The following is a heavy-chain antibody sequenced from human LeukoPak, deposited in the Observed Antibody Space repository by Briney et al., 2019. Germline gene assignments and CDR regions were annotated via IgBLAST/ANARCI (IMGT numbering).Heavy chain of an antibody. CDR2: ISSSSSYI. CDR3: AKDPYYDFWSGTLYFDY. D-gene: IGHD3-3*01. J-gene: IGHJ4*02. Sequence: PGGSLRLSCAASGFTFSSYSMNWVRQAPGKGLEWVSSISSSSSYIYHADSVKGRFTISRDNAKNSLYLQMNSLRAEDTAVYYCAKDPYYDFWSGTLYFDYWGQGTLVTVSS. V-gene: IGHV3-21*04. CDR1: GFTFSSYS.